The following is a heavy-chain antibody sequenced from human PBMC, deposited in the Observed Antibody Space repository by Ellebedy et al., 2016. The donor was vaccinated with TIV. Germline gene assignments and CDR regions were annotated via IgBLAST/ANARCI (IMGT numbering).Heavy chain of an antibody. CDR3: ASYYDSSGYYYVGTFDI. V-gene: IGHV4-59*08. J-gene: IGHJ3*02. Sequence: MPSETLSLTCTVSGGSISSYYWSWIRQPPGKGLEWIGYIYYSGSTNYNPSLKSRVTISVDTSKNQFSLKLSSVTAADTAVYYCASYYDSSGYYYVGTFDIWGQGTMVTVSS. CDR2: IYYSGST. D-gene: IGHD3-22*01. CDR1: GGSISSYY.